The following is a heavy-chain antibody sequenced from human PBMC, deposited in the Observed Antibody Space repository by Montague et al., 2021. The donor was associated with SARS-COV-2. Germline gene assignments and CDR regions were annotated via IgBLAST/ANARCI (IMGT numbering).Heavy chain of an antibody. CDR2: IYTSGGT. Sequence: TLSLTCTVSIGSISSGSYYWSWIRQPAGKGLEWIGRIYTSGGTXYXXXXKXRVTISVDTSKNQFSLKLSSVTAADTAVYYCARDGYSSGWNGLHWFDPWGQGTLVTVSS. V-gene: IGHV4-61*02. CDR1: IGSISSGSYY. CDR3: ARDGYSSGWNGLHWFDP. D-gene: IGHD6-25*01. J-gene: IGHJ5*02.